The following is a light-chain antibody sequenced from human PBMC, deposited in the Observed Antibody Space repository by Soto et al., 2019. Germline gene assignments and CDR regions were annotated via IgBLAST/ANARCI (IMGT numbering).Light chain of an antibody. CDR2: DVS. CDR1: NSDVGAYNY. Sequence: QSVLTQPASVSGSPGQSITISCTGTNSDVGAYNYVSWHQQHPGKAPKLIIYDVSSRPSGISNRFSGSKSGNTASLTITGLQAEDEADYYCSSYAGTDTYVFXSGTKV. CDR3: SSYAGTDTYV. J-gene: IGLJ1*01. V-gene: IGLV2-14*03.